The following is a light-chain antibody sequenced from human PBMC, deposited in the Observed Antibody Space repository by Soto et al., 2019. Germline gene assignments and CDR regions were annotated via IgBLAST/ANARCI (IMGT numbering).Light chain of an antibody. V-gene: IGKV3-20*01. CDR3: QQYGRSPQT. Sequence: EIVLTQSQGTLPLSPGERATLSCSASQSVSSSDLAWYKQKPGQAPRLLIYSASNTATGIPDRFSGSGSVTDFTLTISRLEPEDFVVYYCQQYGRSPQTVGQGTKVEIK. CDR1: QSVSSSD. CDR2: SAS. J-gene: IGKJ1*01.